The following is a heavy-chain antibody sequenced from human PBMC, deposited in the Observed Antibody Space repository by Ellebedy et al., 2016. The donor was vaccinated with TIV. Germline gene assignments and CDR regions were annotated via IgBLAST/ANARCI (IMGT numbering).Heavy chain of an antibody. D-gene: IGHD3-10*01. CDR3: ARSRLGGGHWYFDF. J-gene: IGHJ2*01. CDR2: IAVYNGHT. CDR1: GYTFTRYG. Sequence: ASVKVSCXVSGYTFTRYGMSWVRQAPGQGLEWMGGIAVYNGHTKYAQKFQDRVVMTTETATSTVYMELRSLRSDDTAVYYCARSRLGGGHWYFDFWGHGTLVTVSS. V-gene: IGHV1-18*01.